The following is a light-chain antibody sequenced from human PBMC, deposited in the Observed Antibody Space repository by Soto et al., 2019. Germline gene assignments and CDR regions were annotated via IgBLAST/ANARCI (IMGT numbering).Light chain of an antibody. Sequence: QSALTQPPSASGSPGQSVTISCTGTSSDVGGYDFVSWYQQHPGKAPKILIYEVSKRASGVPDRFSGSKSGNTASLTVSGLQPDDEADYYCNSYGGNTTVVFGGGTKLTVL. V-gene: IGLV2-8*01. CDR2: EVS. CDR3: NSYGGNTTVV. J-gene: IGLJ2*01. CDR1: SSDVGGYDF.